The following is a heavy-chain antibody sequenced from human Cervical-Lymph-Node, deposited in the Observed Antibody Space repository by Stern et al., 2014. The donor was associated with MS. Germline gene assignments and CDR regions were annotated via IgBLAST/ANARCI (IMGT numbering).Heavy chain of an antibody. Sequence: QLQLQESGSGLVKPSQTLSLTCAVSGGSISSGGYSWSWIRQPPGKGLEWIGYIYHSGSTYYNPSLKSRVTISVDRSKNQFSLKLSSVTAADKAVYYCARSSTVTPNAFDIWGQGTMVTVSS. D-gene: IGHD4-17*01. CDR1: GGSISSGGYS. CDR3: ARSSTVTPNAFDI. CDR2: IYHSGST. V-gene: IGHV4-30-2*01. J-gene: IGHJ3*02.